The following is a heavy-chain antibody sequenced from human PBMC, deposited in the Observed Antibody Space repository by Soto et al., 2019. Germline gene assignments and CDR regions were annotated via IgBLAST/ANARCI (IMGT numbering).Heavy chain of an antibody. CDR2: IYWDDDK. CDR3: AHENGQQLDFDY. D-gene: IGHD6-13*01. J-gene: IGHJ4*01. Sequence: SGPTLVNPTQTLTLTCTFSGFSLNTRGVGVGWIRQPPGKALEWLALIYWDDDKRYSPSLKSRLTVTKDTSKNQVVLTMTNMDPVDTATYYCAHENGQQLDFDYWGQGVLVTVSS. CDR1: GFSLNTRGVG. V-gene: IGHV2-5*02.